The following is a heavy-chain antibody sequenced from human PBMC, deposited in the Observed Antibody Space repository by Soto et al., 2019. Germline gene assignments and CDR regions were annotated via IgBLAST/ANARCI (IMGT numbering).Heavy chain of an antibody. Sequence: PSETLSLTCTVSGGSISSSSYYWGWIRQPPGKGLEWIGSIYYSGSTYYNPSLKSRVTISVDTSKNRFSLKLSSVTAADTAVYYCARRVMAGLDPDDNWFDPWGQGTLVTVSS. V-gene: IGHV4-39*01. J-gene: IGHJ5*02. CDR3: ARRVMAGLDPDDNWFDP. CDR1: GGSISSSSYY. D-gene: IGHD6-19*01. CDR2: IYYSGST.